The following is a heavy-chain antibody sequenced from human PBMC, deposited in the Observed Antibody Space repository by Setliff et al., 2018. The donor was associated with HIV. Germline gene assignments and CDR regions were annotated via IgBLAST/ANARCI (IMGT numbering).Heavy chain of an antibody. Sequence: ASVKVSCKASGYTFTSYGISWVRQAPGHGLELMGRIHPNTGSTNYLQEFQGRVTITRDTSMSTVYMALTGLTSDDTAVYYCAKQGYSDSLYAFDVWGQGTMVTVSS. CDR2: IHPNTGST. D-gene: IGHD1-26*01. V-gene: IGHV1-2*06. CDR3: AKQGYSDSLYAFDV. J-gene: IGHJ3*01. CDR1: GYTFTSYG.